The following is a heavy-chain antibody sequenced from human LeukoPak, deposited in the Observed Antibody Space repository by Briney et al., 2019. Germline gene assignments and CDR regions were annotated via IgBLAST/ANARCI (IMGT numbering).Heavy chain of an antibody. V-gene: IGHV4-39*07. CDR2: IYYSGST. D-gene: IGHD6-13*01. CDR3: ARGSARYSSSRTTFDY. CDR1: GGSISSSSYY. J-gene: IGHJ4*02. Sequence: SETLSLTCTVSGGSISSSSYYWGWIRQPPGKGLEWIGSIYYSGSTYYNPSLKNRVTISVDTSKNQFSLKLSSVTAADTAVYYCARGSARYSSSRTTFDYWGQGTLVTVSS.